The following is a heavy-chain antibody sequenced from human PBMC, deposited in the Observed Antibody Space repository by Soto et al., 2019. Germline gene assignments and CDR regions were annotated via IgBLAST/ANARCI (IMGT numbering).Heavy chain of an antibody. CDR3: AKSRGITMIVVVPSAVDV. CDR2: ISYDGSNK. J-gene: IGHJ6*02. V-gene: IGHV3-30*18. Sequence: GGSLRLSCAASGFTFSSYGMHWVRQAPGKGLEWVAVISYDGSNKYYADSVKGRFTISRDNSKNTLYLQMNSLRAEDTAVYYCAKSRGITMIVVVPSAVDVWGQGTTVTV. D-gene: IGHD3-22*01. CDR1: GFTFSSYG.